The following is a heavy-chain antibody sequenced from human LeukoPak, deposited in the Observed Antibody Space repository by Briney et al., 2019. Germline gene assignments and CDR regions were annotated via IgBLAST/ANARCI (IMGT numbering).Heavy chain of an antibody. D-gene: IGHD3-22*01. CDR3: AREPSYYDSSGPIDY. CDR2: ISSNGGST. V-gene: IGHV3-64*01. J-gene: IGHJ4*02. Sequence: GGSLRLSCAASGFTFSSYAMHWVRQAPGKGLEYVSAISSNGGSTYYANSVKGRFTISRDNSKNTLYLQMGSLRAEDMAVYYCAREPSYYDSSGPIDYWGQGTLVTVSS. CDR1: GFTFSSYA.